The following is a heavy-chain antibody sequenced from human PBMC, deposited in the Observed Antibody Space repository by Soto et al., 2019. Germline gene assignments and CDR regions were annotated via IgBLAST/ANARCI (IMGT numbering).Heavy chain of an antibody. V-gene: IGHV3-23*01. D-gene: IGHD4-17*01. Sequence: GGSLRLSCAASGFTFSSYAMSWVRQAPGKGLEWVSAISGSGGSTYYADSVKGRFTISRDNSKNTLFLQMNSLGAEDTAVYYCAKDRGYGDYRYYYYGMDVWGQGTTVTVSS. CDR2: ISGSGGST. J-gene: IGHJ6*02. CDR3: AKDRGYGDYRYYYYGMDV. CDR1: GFTFSSYA.